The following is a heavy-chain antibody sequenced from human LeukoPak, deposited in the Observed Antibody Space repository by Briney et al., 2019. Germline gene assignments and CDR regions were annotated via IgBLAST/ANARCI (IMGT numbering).Heavy chain of an antibody. CDR3: ARAGEVYNSGSYLEY. CDR2: FIPVFGPA. D-gene: IGHD6-19*01. V-gene: IGHV1-69*13. J-gene: IGHJ4*02. CDR1: GGTFSNYA. Sequence: SVKVSCKASGGTFSNYAVSWVRQAPGQGLEWMGGFIPVFGPANYAQKFQGRVTITADESTSTAYMELSSLRSEDTAVYYCARAGEVYNSGSYLEYWGREPWSPSPQ.